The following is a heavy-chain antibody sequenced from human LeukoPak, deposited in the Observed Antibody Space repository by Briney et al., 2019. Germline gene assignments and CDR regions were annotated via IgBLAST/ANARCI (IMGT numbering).Heavy chain of an antibody. J-gene: IGHJ4*02. Sequence: SETLSLTCTVSGGSISSSSYYWGWIRQPPGKGLEWIGYIYYSGSTNYNPSLKSRVTISVDTSKNQFSLKLSSVTAADTAVYYCARYSRVKGGQYYFDYWGQGTLVTVSS. CDR2: IYYSGST. CDR1: GGSISSSSYY. CDR3: ARYSRVKGGQYYFDY. D-gene: IGHD2-21*01. V-gene: IGHV4-61*05.